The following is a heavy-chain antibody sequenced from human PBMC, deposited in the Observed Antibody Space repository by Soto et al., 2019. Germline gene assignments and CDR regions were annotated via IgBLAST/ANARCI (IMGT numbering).Heavy chain of an antibody. V-gene: IGHV3-74*01. CDR1: GFTFSSYW. Sequence: EVQLVESGGGLVQPGGSLRLSCAASGFTFSSYWMHWVRQAPGKGLVWVSRINEDGSTINYADSVKGRFTISRDNAKNTLYREMNGRGAEDRVVYYCTRDRGGRGGYWGQGTLVTVSS. D-gene: IGHD3-16*01. CDR2: INEDGSTI. CDR3: TRDRGGRGGY. J-gene: IGHJ4*02.